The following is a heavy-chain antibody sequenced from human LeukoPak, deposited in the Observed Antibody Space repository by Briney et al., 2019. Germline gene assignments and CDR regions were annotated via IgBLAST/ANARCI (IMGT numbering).Heavy chain of an antibody. J-gene: IGHJ5*02. CDR3: ARGYCSGGTCYLVENWFDP. Sequence: ASVKVSCKASGYTFTVYYMYWVRQAPGQGLEWMGRINPNSGDTDYAQNFQGRVTMTRDTSISTAYMELTNLRSGDTAVYYCARGYCSGGTCYLVENWFDPWGQGTLVTVSS. V-gene: IGHV1-2*06. CDR1: GYTFTVYY. D-gene: IGHD2-15*01. CDR2: INPNSGDT.